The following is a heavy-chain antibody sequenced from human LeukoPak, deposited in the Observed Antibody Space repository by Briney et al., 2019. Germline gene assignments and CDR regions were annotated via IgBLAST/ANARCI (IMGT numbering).Heavy chain of an antibody. V-gene: IGHV3-23*01. Sequence: PGGSLRLSCVASGFTFTSYGMSWVRQAPGKRLEWVSGISGSGDATYYADSVKGRFTISRDNSKNTLYLQMNGLRAEDTAVYYCAKDYDFWSGYFTPRFDPWGQGTLVTVSS. CDR2: ISGSGDAT. J-gene: IGHJ5*02. CDR1: GFTFTSYG. D-gene: IGHD3-3*01. CDR3: AKDYDFWSGYFTPRFDP.